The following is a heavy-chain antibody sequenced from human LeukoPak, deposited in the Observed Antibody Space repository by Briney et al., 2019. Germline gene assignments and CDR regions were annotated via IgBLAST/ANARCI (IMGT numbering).Heavy chain of an antibody. D-gene: IGHD3-22*01. CDR2: IFYSGTT. Sequence: SQTLSLTCSVSGDSITSGEYYWSWIRQPPGKGLDWIGYIFYSGTTYYSPSLKSRVTTSVDTSKNQFSLRLSSVTAADTAVYYCAREVRSGFYLGFDSWGQGILVTVSS. CDR3: AREVRSGFYLGFDS. J-gene: IGHJ4*02. V-gene: IGHV4-30-4*01. CDR1: GDSITSGEYY.